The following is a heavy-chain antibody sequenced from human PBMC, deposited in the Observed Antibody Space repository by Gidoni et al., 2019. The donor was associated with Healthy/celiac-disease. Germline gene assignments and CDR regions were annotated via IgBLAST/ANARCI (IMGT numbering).Heavy chain of an antibody. J-gene: IGHJ6*02. CDR2: INPRGGST. D-gene: IGHD4-4*01. V-gene: IGHV1-46*03. CDR3: ARGGPTGPRGDYYYGMDV. CDR1: GYTFTSYY. Sequence: VQLVPSGAEVKKPGASVKVSCKASGYTFTSYYMHWVRQAPGQGLEWMGIINPRGGSTSYAQKFQSIVTISRDTSTSTVYMELSSLRSENTAVYYCARGGPTGPRGDYYYGMDVWGQGTTVTVSS.